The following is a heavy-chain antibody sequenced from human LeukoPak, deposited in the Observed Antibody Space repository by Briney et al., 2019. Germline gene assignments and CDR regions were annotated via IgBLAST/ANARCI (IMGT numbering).Heavy chain of an antibody. D-gene: IGHD6-13*01. CDR3: ARVIAAAGTTYFDL. V-gene: IGHV4-59*01. Sequence: SETLSLTCTVSGGSISSYYWSWIRQPPGKGLEWIGYIYYSGSTNHNPSLKSRVTISVDTSKNQFSLKLSSVTAADTAVYYCARVIAAAGTTYFDLWGRGTLVTVSS. J-gene: IGHJ2*01. CDR2: IYYSGST. CDR1: GGSISSYY.